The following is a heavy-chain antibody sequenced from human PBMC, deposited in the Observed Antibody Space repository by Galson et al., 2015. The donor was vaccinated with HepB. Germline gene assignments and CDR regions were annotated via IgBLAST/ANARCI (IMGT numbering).Heavy chain of an antibody. CDR2: ISGSGGST. CDR1: GFTFSSYA. CDR3: AMALEGYSSSWDDAFDI. V-gene: IGHV3-23*01. D-gene: IGHD6-13*01. J-gene: IGHJ3*02. Sequence: SLRLSCAASGFTFSSYAMSWVRQAPGKGLEWVSAISGSGGSTYYADSVKGRFTISRDNSKNTLYLQMNSLRAEDTAVYYCAMALEGYSSSWDDAFDIWGQGTMVTVSS.